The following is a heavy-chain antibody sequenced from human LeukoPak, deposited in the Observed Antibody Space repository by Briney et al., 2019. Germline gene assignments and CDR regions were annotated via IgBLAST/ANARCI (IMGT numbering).Heavy chain of an antibody. J-gene: IGHJ5*02. V-gene: IGHV4-39*01. CDR2: IYYSGST. CDR3: ARHQPDDYDFWSGLNWFDP. CDR1: GGSISSSSYY. Sequence: SETLSLTCTVSGGSISSSSYYWGWIRQPPGKGLEWIGSIYYSGSTYYNPSLKSRVTISVDTSKNQFSLKLSSVTAADTAVYYCARHQPDDYDFWSGLNWFDPWGQGTLATVSS. D-gene: IGHD3-3*01.